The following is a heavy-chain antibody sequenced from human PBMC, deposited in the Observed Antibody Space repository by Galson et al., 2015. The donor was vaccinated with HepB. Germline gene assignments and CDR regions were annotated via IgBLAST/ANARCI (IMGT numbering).Heavy chain of an antibody. D-gene: IGHD1-20*01. CDR1: GFTFSSYW. J-gene: IGHJ4*02. CDR2: INSGGSST. Sequence: SLRLSCAVSGFTFSSYWMHWVRQAPGKGLVWVSRINSGGSSTNYADSVKGRFTISRDNAKNTLFLQMTSLRAEDTALYYCSITGPKENRFVYWGQGTLVTVSS. V-gene: IGHV3-74*01. CDR3: SITGPKENRFVY.